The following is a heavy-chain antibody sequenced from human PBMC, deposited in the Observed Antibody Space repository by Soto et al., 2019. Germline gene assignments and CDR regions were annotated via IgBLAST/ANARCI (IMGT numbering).Heavy chain of an antibody. CDR1: GFSFGDYG. D-gene: IGHD2-15*01. CDR3: AKSRGGTVNGLDV. Sequence: EVQLVESGGDLVQPGRSLRLSCAASGFSFGDYGMHWVRQAPGKGLEWVSGISWKSASIGYADSVKGRFTISRDNAKNLLYLQMNSLSAEDTALYHCAKSRGGTVNGLDVWGQGTTVTVSS. J-gene: IGHJ6*02. CDR2: ISWKSASI. V-gene: IGHV3-9*01.